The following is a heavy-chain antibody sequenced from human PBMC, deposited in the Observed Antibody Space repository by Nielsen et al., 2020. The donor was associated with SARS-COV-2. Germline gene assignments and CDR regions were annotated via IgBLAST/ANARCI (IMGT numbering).Heavy chain of an antibody. V-gene: IGHV3-48*03. Sequence: GGSLRLSCAASGFTLSSYEMNWVRQAPGKGLEWVSHISSSGGRKYYGDSAKGRFTISRDNARNSLYLQMNSLRAEDTAVYYCAREGYCSGGNCGWFDPWGQGTQVTVPS. CDR1: GFTLSSYE. CDR3: AREGYCSGGNCGWFDP. CDR2: ISSSGGRK. J-gene: IGHJ5*02. D-gene: IGHD2-15*01.